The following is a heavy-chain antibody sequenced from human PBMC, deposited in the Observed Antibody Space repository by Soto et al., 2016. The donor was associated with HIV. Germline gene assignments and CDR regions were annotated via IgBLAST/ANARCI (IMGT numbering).Heavy chain of an antibody. CDR3: ARGYDSSGGGFDY. Sequence: EVQLVETGGGLIQPGGSLRLSCAASGFTVSSNYMSWVRQAPGKGLEWVSLIYSGGSTYYADSVKGRFTISRDNSKNTLYLQMNSLRAEDTAVYYCARGYDSSGGGFDYWGQGTLVTVSS. CDR2: IYSGGST. CDR1: GFTVSSNY. V-gene: IGHV3-53*02. D-gene: IGHD3-22*01. J-gene: IGHJ4*02.